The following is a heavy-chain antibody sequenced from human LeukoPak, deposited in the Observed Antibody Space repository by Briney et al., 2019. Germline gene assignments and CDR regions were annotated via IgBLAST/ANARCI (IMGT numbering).Heavy chain of an antibody. CDR3: AIAGDSSTNCYRCFNY. J-gene: IGHJ4*02. Sequence: PGESLKISCKGSGYRFTNYWIGWVRQMPGKGLEWMGIIYPGDSDTRYSPSFQGQVTISADKSISTAYLQWSSLKASDTAMYYCAIAGDSSTNCYRCFNYWGQGTLDTVSS. D-gene: IGHD2-2*01. CDR2: IYPGDSDT. CDR1: GYRFTNYW. V-gene: IGHV5-51*01.